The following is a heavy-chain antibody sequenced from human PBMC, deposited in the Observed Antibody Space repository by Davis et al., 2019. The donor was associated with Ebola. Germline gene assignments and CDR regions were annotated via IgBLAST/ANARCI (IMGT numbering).Heavy chain of an antibody. J-gene: IGHJ4*02. Sequence: PSETLSLTCAISGDSVSGGSAAWNWIRQSPSRGLEWLGRTYYASKWFNDYAASVKSRITINPDTSKNQFSLQLNSVTPEDTAVYYCARRYYGSGTYYKDYWGQGTLVTVSS. D-gene: IGHD3-10*01. CDR3: ARRYYGSGTYYKDY. CDR2: TYYASKWFN. CDR1: GDSVSGGSAA. V-gene: IGHV6-1*01.